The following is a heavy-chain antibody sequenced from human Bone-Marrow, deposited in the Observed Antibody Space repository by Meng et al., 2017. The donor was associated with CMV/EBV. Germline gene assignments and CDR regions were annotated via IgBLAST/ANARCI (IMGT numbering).Heavy chain of an antibody. CDR3: ARDLRGTAATGTYFDY. CDR2: IKESGRET. CDR1: GFTFSDSW. Sequence: GGSLRLSCAASGFTFSDSWMGWVRQAPGKGLEWVASIKESGRETHYVGSVRGRFTISRDNAKNALYLQMNSLRAEDSAVYYCARDLRGTAATGTYFDYWGQGTLVTVYS. J-gene: IGHJ4*02. D-gene: IGHD1-1*01. V-gene: IGHV3-7*01.